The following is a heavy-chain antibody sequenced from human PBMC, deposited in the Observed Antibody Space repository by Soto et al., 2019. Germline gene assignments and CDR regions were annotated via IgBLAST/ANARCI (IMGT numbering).Heavy chain of an antibody. D-gene: IGHD3-3*01. CDR3: TTGGYFLDY. J-gene: IGHJ4*02. V-gene: IGHV3-15*07. Sequence: EEQLVESGGGLVKPGGSLRLSCVGSGFTFSNAWMNWVRQAPGKGLEWVGRIKSKYDDGTIDFAAPVKGRFTISRDDSRSMVYLQMNSLKVDDTGVYYCTTGGYFLDYWGQGTQVAVSS. CDR2: IKSKYDDGTI. CDR1: GFTFSNAW.